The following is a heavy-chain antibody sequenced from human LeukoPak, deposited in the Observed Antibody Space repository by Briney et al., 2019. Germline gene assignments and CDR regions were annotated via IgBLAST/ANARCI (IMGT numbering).Heavy chain of an antibody. J-gene: IGHJ6*03. CDR3: ARPRSSTRYYDFWSGYYHYYYYYMDV. V-gene: IGHV3-21*01. Sequence: GGSLRLSCAASGFTFSSYSMNWVRQAPGKGLEWVSSISSSSSYIYYADSVKGRFTISRDNAKNPLYLQMNSLRAEDTAVYYCARPRSSTRYYDFWSGYYHYYYYYMDVWGKGTTVTVSS. CDR2: ISSSSSYI. CDR1: GFTFSSYS. D-gene: IGHD3-3*01.